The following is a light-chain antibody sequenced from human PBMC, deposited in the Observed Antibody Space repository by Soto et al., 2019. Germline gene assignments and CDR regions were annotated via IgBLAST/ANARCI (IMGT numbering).Light chain of an antibody. CDR3: SSYAGSNNVVV. CDR2: EVS. CDR1: SSDVGGYNY. V-gene: IGLV2-8*01. Sequence: QSALTQPPSASGSPRQSVTISCTGTSSDVGGYNYVSWYQQHPGKAPKLMIYEVSKRPSGVPDRFSGSKSGNTASLTVSGLQAEDEADYYCSSYAGSNNVVVFGGGTQLTVL. J-gene: IGLJ2*01.